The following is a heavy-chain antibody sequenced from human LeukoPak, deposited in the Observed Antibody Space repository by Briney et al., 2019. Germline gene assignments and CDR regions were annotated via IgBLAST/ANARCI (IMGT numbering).Heavy chain of an antibody. J-gene: IGHJ5*02. D-gene: IGHD6-13*01. CDR1: GYSFTSYW. V-gene: IGHV5-51*01. CDR2: IYPGDSDT. Sequence: GESLKISCKGSGYSFTSYWIGWVRQMPGKGLEWVGIIYPGDSDTRYSPSFQGQVTISADKSISTAYLQWSSLKASDTPMYYCARHGWGVAAAGPRRYNWFDPWGQGTLVTVSS. CDR3: ARHGWGVAAAGPRRYNWFDP.